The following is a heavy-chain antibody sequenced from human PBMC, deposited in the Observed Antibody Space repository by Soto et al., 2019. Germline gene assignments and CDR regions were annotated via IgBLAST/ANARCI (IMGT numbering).Heavy chain of an antibody. CDR3: ARRSGAGIYYDFWSGYYSNWFDP. CDR2: MNPNSGNT. J-gene: IGHJ5*02. V-gene: IGHV1-8*01. Sequence: ASVKVSCKASGYTFTSYDINWVRQATGQGLEWMGWMNPNSGNTGYAQKFQGRVTMTRNTSISTAYMELSSLRSEDTAVYYCARRSGAGIYYDFWSGYYSNWFDPRGQGTLVTVSS. D-gene: IGHD3-3*01. CDR1: GYTFTSYD.